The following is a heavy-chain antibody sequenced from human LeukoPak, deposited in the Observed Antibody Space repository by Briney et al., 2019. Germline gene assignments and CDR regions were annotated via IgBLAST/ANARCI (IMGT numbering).Heavy chain of an antibody. CDR3: ARGSEAAAGAFDY. V-gene: IGHV3-33*01. CDR2: VWYDGNNK. D-gene: IGHD6-13*01. CDR1: GFTFRSYG. J-gene: IGHJ4*02. Sequence: GESLRLSCAASGFTFRSYGVHWVRQAPGKELEWVAIVWYDGNNKYYADSVKGRFTVSRDNSKDTVSLQLNSLRAEDTAVYYCARGSEAAAGAFDYWGQGALVIGPS.